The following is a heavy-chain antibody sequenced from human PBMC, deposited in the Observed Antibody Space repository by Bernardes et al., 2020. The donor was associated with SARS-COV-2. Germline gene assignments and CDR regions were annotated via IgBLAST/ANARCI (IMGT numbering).Heavy chain of an antibody. Sequence: ASLKVSCKVSGYTLTALSMHWVRQAPGKGLEWMGGFDPEDGETIYAQKFQGRVTMTEDTSTDTAYMELSSLRSEDTAVYYCATRIAAAAYYYYGMDVWGQGTTVTGSS. D-gene: IGHD6-13*01. V-gene: IGHV1-24*01. CDR1: GYTLTALS. CDR3: ATRIAAAAYYYYGMDV. J-gene: IGHJ6*02. CDR2: FDPEDGET.